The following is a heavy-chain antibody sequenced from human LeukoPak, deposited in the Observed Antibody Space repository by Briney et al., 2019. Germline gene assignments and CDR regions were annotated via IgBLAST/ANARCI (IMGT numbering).Heavy chain of an antibody. CDR1: GGSISGYY. V-gene: IGHV4-59*01. D-gene: IGHD1-26*01. CDR3: ARVKTSTNYYYYVMDV. Sequence: SETLSLTCTVSGGSISGYYWSWIRQTPGKGLEWIGYIYYSGYTKYNPSLKSRVTISVDTSNNQFSLKLSSVTAADTAVYYCARVKTSTNYYYYVMDVWGQGTTVTVSS. CDR2: IYYSGYT. J-gene: IGHJ6*02.